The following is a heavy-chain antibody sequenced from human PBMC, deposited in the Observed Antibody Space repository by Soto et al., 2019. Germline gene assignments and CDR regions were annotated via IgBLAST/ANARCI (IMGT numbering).Heavy chain of an antibody. V-gene: IGHV4-30-4*01. CDR2: IYYSGST. CDR3: ARGRITMVRGVPYYFDY. D-gene: IGHD3-10*01. Sequence: PSETLSLTCTFSCGSIISGDYYWSWIRQPPGKGLEWIGYIYYSGSTYYNPSLKSRVTISVDTSKNQFSLKLSSVTAADTAVYYCARGRITMVRGVPYYFDYWGQGTLVTVSS. CDR1: CGSIISGDYY. J-gene: IGHJ4*02.